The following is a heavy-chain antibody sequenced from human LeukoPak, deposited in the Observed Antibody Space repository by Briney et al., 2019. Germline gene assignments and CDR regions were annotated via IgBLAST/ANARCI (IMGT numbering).Heavy chain of an antibody. CDR3: ARRAGAYSHPYDY. CDR2: IRYDGSNK. V-gene: IGHV3-30*02. Sequence: GGSLRLSCAASGFTFSTYGMHWVRQAPGKGLEWVSFIRYDGSNKYYADSVKCRFTISRDNSKNTLYLQMNSLRAEDTAVYYCARRAGAYSHPYDYWGQGTLVTVSS. D-gene: IGHD4/OR15-4a*01. CDR1: GFTFSTYG. J-gene: IGHJ4*02.